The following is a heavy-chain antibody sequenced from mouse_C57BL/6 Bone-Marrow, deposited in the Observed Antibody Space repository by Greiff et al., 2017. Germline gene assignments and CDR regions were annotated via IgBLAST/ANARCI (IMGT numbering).Heavy chain of an antibody. Sequence: VKLVESGPGLVAPSQSLSITCTVSGFSLTSYGVDWVRQPPGKGLEWLGVLWGGGSTNYNSALMSRLSISNDNSKCQVFLKMNSLQTDDTAMYYGAKREYYGSSYGFAYWGQGTLVTVSA. J-gene: IGHJ3*01. CDR3: AKREYYGSSYGFAY. D-gene: IGHD1-1*01. CDR1: GFSLTSYG. V-gene: IGHV2-9*01. CDR2: LWGGGST.